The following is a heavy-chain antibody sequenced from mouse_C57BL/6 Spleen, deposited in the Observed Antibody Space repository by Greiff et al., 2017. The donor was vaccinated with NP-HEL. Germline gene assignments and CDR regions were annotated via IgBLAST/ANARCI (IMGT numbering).Heavy chain of an antibody. CDR3: AKNYYGSSYWYFEV. V-gene: IGHV2-5*01. D-gene: IGHD1-1*01. Sequence: QVQLQQSGPGLVQPSQSLSITCTVSGFSLTSYGVHWVRQSPGKGLEWLGVIWRGGSTDYNAAFMSRLSITKDNSKSQVFFKMNSLQADDTAIYYCAKNYYGSSYWYFEVWGTGTTVTVSS. CDR1: GFSLTSYG. J-gene: IGHJ1*03. CDR2: IWRGGST.